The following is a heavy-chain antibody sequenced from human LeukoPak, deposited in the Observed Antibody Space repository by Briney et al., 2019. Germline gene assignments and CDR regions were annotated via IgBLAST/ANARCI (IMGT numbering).Heavy chain of an antibody. CDR3: ARDRHWTNDWVFDY. CDR1: GGSISSGSYY. CDR2: IYTSGST. J-gene: IGHJ4*02. V-gene: IGHV4-61*09. Sequence: SQTLSLTCTVSGGSISSGSYYWSWIRQPAGKGLEWIGHIYTSGSTNYNPSLKSRVTISVDTSKNQFSLKLSSVSAADTAVYYCARDRHWTNDWVFDYWGQGTLVTVSS. D-gene: IGHD1/OR15-1a*01.